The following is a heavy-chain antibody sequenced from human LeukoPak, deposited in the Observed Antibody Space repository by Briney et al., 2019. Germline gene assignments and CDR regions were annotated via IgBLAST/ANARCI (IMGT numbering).Heavy chain of an antibody. CDR3: AKDRYGYNHH. V-gene: IGHV3-30*18. D-gene: IGHD5-24*01. J-gene: IGHJ5*02. CDR2: ISYDGSNK. Sequence: GGSLRLSCVASGFTFSSYGMHWVRQAPGKGLEWVAVISYDGSNKYYADSVKGRFTISRDNSKNTLYLQMNSLRAEDTAVYYCAKDRYGYNHHWGQGTLVTVSS. CDR1: GFTFSSYG.